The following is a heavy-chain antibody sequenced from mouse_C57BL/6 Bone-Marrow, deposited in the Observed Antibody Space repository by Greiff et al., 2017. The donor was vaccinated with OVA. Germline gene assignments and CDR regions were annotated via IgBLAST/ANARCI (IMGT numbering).Heavy chain of an antibody. J-gene: IGHJ2*01. Sequence: QVQLQQPGAELVKPGASVKLSCKASGYTFTTYWMHWVKQRPGQGLEWIGMIHPNSGSTNYNEKFKSKATLTVDKSSSTAYMQLSSLTSEDSAVYYWARGGQLRPLYFDYWGQGTTLTVSS. CDR3: ARGGQLRPLYFDY. D-gene: IGHD3-2*02. CDR1: GYTFTTYW. CDR2: IHPNSGST. V-gene: IGHV1-64*01.